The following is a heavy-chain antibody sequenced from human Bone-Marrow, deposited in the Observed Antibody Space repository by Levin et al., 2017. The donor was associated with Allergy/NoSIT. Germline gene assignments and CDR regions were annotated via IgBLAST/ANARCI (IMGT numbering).Heavy chain of an antibody. D-gene: IGHD3-3*01. CDR3: ARSVGRFLEWAIDY. Sequence: SETLSLTCAVYGGSFSGYYWSWIRQPPGKGLEWIGEINHSGSTNYNPSLKSRVTISVDTSKNQFSLKLSSVTAADTAVYYCARSVGRFLEWAIDYWGQGTLVTVSS. V-gene: IGHV4-34*01. J-gene: IGHJ4*02. CDR2: INHSGST. CDR1: GGSFSGYY.